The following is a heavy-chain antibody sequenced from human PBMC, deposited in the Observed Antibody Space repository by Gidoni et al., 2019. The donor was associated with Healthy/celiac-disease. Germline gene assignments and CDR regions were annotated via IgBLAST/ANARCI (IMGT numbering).Heavy chain of an antibody. J-gene: IGHJ3*02. CDR1: GFTFSSYS. D-gene: IGHD1-26*01. CDR3: ARASGLRARDAFDI. Sequence: EVQLVESGGGLVKPGGSLRLSCAASGFTFSSYSMNWVRQAPGKGLEWVSSISSSSSYIYYADSVKGRFTISRDNAKNSLYLQMNSLRAEDTAVYYCARASGLRARDAFDIWGQGTMVTVSS. V-gene: IGHV3-21*01. CDR2: ISSSSSYI.